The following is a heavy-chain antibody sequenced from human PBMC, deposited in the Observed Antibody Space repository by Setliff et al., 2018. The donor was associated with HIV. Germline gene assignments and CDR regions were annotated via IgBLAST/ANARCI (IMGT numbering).Heavy chain of an antibody. Sequence: GGSLRLSCAASGFTFSSYSMNWVRQAPGKGLEWVSSISSSSSYIYYADSMKGRFTISSDNAKNSLYLQMNSLRAEDTAVYYCARDPPIRMAAAGADAFDIWGQGTMVTVSS. D-gene: IGHD6-13*01. V-gene: IGHV3-21*01. CDR3: ARDPPIRMAAAGADAFDI. CDR2: ISSSSSYI. J-gene: IGHJ3*02. CDR1: GFTFSSYS.